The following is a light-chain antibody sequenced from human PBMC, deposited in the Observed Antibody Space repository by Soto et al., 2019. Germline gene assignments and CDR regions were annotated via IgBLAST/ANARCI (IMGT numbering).Light chain of an antibody. J-gene: IGKJ1*01. CDR3: QQRSTWPQT. V-gene: IGKV3-11*01. Sequence: EIVLTQSPATLSLSPGERATLSCRASQSVTTRLGWYQQKPGQAPRLLIYDASNRATGIPDRFSGSGSGTGFTLTISSLEPEDSAVYYCQQRSTWPQTFGQGTKVEIK. CDR2: DAS. CDR1: QSVTTR.